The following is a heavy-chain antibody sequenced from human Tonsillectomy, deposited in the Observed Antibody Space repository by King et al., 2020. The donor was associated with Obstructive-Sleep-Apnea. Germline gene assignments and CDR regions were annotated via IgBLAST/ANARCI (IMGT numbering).Heavy chain of an antibody. CDR3: ARDPYSSTWLAS. CDR1: GGSIRSSSYS. CDR2: IYDSGST. J-gene: IGHJ5*01. Sequence: LQLQESGPRLVKPSETLSLTCTVSGGSIRSSSYSWGWIRQPPGKGLEWIGNIYDSGSTYYNPSLKSRVTISVDTSKNQFSLKLNSVTAADTAVYYCARDPYSSTWLASWGQGTLVTVSS. D-gene: IGHD6-13*01. V-gene: IGHV4-39*07.